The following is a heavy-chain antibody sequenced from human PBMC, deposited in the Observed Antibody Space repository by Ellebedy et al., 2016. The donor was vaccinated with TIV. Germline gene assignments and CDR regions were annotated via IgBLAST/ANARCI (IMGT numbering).Heavy chain of an antibody. CDR3: AKGGVVVGLQH. D-gene: IGHD2-15*01. CDR2: IYSGGST. Sequence: GESLKISXVASGFPMGDYWMSWVRQAPGQGLEWVSSIYSGGSTSYADSVKGRFRISRDTSKNTVHLQVNSLRPEDTATYYCAKGGVVVGLQHWGQGTLVTVSS. J-gene: IGHJ1*01. V-gene: IGHV3-66*01. CDR1: GFPMGDYW.